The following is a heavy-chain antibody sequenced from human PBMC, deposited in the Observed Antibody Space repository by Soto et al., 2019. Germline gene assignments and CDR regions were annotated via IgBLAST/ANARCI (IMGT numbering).Heavy chain of an antibody. CDR1: GFTFSSYS. J-gene: IGHJ4*02. CDR3: ARDPYGSGIYSLY. CDR2: ISSGSDTT. Sequence: PGGSLRLSCAASGFTFSSYSMNWVRQAPGKGLEWLSYISSGSDTTHYADSVKGRFTISRDNAKNSLYLQMNSLRAEDTAVYYCARDPYGSGIYSLYWGQGTLVTVSS. D-gene: IGHD3-10*01. V-gene: IGHV3-48*01.